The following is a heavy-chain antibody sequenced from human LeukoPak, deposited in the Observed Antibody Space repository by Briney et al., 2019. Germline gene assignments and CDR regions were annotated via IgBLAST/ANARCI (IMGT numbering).Heavy chain of an antibody. V-gene: IGHV3-30-3*01. CDR1: GFIFSRHA. J-gene: IGHJ4*02. CDR3: ARDLRQQLA. Sequence: GGSLRLSCAVSGFIFSRHAMHWVRQAAGKGLEWVAVISYDGNNKYHADSVKGRFTISRDNSKSTLYLQMNSLRAEDTAVYYCARDLRQQLAWGQGTLVTVSS. D-gene: IGHD6-13*01. CDR2: ISYDGNNK.